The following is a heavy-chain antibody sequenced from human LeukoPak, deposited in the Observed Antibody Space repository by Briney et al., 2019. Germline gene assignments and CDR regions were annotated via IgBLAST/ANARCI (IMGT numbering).Heavy chain of an antibody. D-gene: IGHD3-9*01. V-gene: IGHV1-24*01. J-gene: IGHJ3*02. CDR2: FDPEDGET. CDR1: GYTLTELS. CDR3: ATGLVALLRWAFDI. Sequence: ASVKVSCKVSGYTLTELSMHWVRQAPGKGLEWMGGFDPEDGETIYAQKFQGRVTMTEDTSTNTAYMELSSLRSEDTAVYYCATGLVALLRWAFDIWGQGTIVTVSS.